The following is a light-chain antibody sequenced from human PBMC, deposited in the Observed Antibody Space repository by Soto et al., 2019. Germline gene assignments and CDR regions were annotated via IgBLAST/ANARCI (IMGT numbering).Light chain of an antibody. Sequence: QSALTQPASVSGSPGQSITISCTGTSSDVGGYNYVSWYQQHPGKAPKLMIYDVSNRPSGVSNRFSGSKSGNTASLTISGLQAEDEADYYCSSYTSSSTLPWVFGGGTTVTVL. J-gene: IGLJ3*02. V-gene: IGLV2-14*01. CDR1: SSDVGGYNY. CDR2: DVS. CDR3: SSYTSSSTLPWV.